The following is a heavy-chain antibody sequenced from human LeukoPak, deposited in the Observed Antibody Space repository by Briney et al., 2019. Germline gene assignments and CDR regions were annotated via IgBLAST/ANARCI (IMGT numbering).Heavy chain of an antibody. V-gene: IGHV3-23*01. D-gene: IGHD1-26*01. CDR3: ARDRIVGATRYFDY. J-gene: IGHJ4*02. CDR1: GFTFSSYA. Sequence: PGGSLRLSCAASGFTFSSYAMSWVRQAPGKGLEWVSAISGSGGSTYYADSVKGRSTISRDNSKNTLYLQMNSLRAEDTAVYYCARDRIVGATRYFDYWGQGTLVTVSS. CDR2: ISGSGGST.